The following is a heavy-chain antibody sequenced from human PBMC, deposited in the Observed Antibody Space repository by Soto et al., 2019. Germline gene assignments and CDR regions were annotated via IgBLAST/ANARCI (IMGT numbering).Heavy chain of an antibody. J-gene: IGHJ2*01. Sequence: GGSLRLSCAASGFTFSSYSMNWVRQAPGQGLEWMGGIIPIFGTANYAQKFQGRVTITADESTSTAYMELSSLRSEDTAVYYCARSTYYDSSGYYYGYFDLWGRGTLVTV. V-gene: IGHV1-69*01. CDR2: IIPIFGTA. CDR1: GFTFSSYS. CDR3: ARSTYYDSSGYYYGYFDL. D-gene: IGHD3-22*01.